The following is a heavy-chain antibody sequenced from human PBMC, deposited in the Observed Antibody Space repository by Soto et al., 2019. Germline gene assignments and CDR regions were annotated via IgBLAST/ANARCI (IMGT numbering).Heavy chain of an antibody. CDR3: ARXSGVVARRLGYYYGMDV. CDR2: IYYSGST. CDR1: GGSISSGGYY. D-gene: IGHD2-15*01. J-gene: IGHJ6*02. V-gene: IGHV4-31*03. Sequence: KTSETLSLTCTVSGGSISSGGYYWSWIRQHPGKGLEWIGYIYYSGSTYYNPSLKSRVTISVDTSKNQFSLKLSSLTAADTAVYYCARXSGVVARRLGYYYGMDVWGQGTTVTVSS.